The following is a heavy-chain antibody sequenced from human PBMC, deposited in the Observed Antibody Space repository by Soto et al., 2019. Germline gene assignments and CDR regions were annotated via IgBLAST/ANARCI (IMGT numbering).Heavy chain of an antibody. V-gene: IGHV1-46*01. CDR1: GYTFTSYY. CDR2: INPSGGST. J-gene: IGHJ4*02. CDR3: ARDRRRDGYNSHFDY. D-gene: IGHD5-12*01. Sequence: ASVKVSCKASGYTFTSYYMHWVRQAPGQGLEWMGIINPSGGSTSYAQKFQGRVTMTRDTSTSTVYMELSSLRSEDTAVYYCARDRRRDGYNSHFDYWGQGTQVTVSS.